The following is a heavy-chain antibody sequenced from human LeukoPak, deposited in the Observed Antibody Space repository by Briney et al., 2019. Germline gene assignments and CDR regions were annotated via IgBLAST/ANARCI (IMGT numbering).Heavy chain of an antibody. D-gene: IGHD5-18*01. CDR3: ARVPVDTAMAAYYFDY. CDR1: GGSFSGYY. J-gene: IGHJ4*02. Sequence: PSETLSLTCAVYGGSFSGYYWSWIRQPPGKGLEWIGEINHSGSTNYNPSLKSRVTISVDTSKNQFSLKLSSVTAADTAVYYCARVPVDTAMAAYYFDYWGQGTLVTVSS. CDR2: INHSGST. V-gene: IGHV4-34*01.